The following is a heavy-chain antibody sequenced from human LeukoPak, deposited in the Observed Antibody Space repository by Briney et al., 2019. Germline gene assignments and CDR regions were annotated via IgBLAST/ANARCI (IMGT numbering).Heavy chain of an antibody. Sequence: SQTLSLTCTVSGGSISSGDYYWSSIRQPPGKGLEWIGYICYSGSTYYNPSLKSRVTISVDTSKNQFSLKLSSVTAADTAVYYCARVFLRITMIVVVYYFDYWGQGTLVTVSS. CDR2: ICYSGST. V-gene: IGHV4-30-4*08. D-gene: IGHD3-22*01. CDR1: GGSISSGDYY. CDR3: ARVFLRITMIVVVYYFDY. J-gene: IGHJ4*02.